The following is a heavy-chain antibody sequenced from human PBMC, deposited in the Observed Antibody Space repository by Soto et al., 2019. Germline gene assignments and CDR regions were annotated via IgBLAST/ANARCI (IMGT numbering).Heavy chain of an antibody. V-gene: IGHV1-69*01. Sequence: QVQLVQSGAEVKKPGSSVKVSCKASGGTFRNYAISWVRQAPGQGLEWMGGIIPIIGESNYAQKFQGRVTITADESTSTAYMELSSLRSEDTAVYYCARPRPCGTERSHFYYYGMDVWGQGTTVTVSS. CDR2: IIPIIGES. CDR3: ARPRPCGTERSHFYYYGMDV. J-gene: IGHJ6*02. CDR1: GGTFRNYA. D-gene: IGHD1-26*01.